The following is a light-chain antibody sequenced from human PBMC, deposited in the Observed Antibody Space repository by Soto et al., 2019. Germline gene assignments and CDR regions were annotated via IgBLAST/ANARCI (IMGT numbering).Light chain of an antibody. CDR1: SGDVGNFNL. J-gene: IGLJ3*02. CDR3: CAYAGGSVYVL. V-gene: IGLV2-23*02. CDR2: EVG. Sequence: QSALTQPASVSGSPGQSITISCTGTSGDVGNFNLVSWYQQHPGKAPHLIIYEVGKRPSGVSSRFSGSKSGNTASLTISGLQAEDEGVYYCCAYAGGSVYVLFGGGTKVTVL.